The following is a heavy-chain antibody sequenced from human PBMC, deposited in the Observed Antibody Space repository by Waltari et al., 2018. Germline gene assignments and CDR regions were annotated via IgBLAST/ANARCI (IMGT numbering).Heavy chain of an antibody. J-gene: IGHJ4*02. V-gene: IGHV4-59*01. CDR3: ATESGWGFDY. CDR2: IYYSGST. Sequence: QVQLQESGPGLVKPSETLSLTCTVSGGSISSYYWSWIRQPPGKGLEWIGYIYYSGSTNYNPSLKSRVTISVDTSKNQFSLKLSSVTAADTAVYYCATESGWGFDYWGQGTLVTVSS. D-gene: IGHD6-19*01. CDR1: GGSISSYY.